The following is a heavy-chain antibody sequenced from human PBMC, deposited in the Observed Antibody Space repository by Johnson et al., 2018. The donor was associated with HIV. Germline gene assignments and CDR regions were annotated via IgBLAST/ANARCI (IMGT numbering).Heavy chain of an antibody. Sequence: VQLVESGGGLVQPGGSQRLSCAASGFTISSYWMSWVRQAPGKGLEWVANIKQAGREKYYVDSVKDRFPISRDNAKNSLYLQMNSLRAEDTAVYYCARGGYDSSGYYYVGEAFDIWGQGTMLTVSS. J-gene: IGHJ3*02. CDR3: ARGGYDSSGYYYVGEAFDI. CDR1: GFTISSYW. CDR2: IKQAGREK. D-gene: IGHD3-22*01. V-gene: IGHV3-7*01.